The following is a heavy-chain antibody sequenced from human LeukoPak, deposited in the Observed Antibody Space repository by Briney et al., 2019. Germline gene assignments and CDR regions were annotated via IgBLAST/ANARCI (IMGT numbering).Heavy chain of an antibody. CDR2: IYYSGST. Sequence: SETLSLTCTVSCGSISSYYWSWIRQPPGKGLEWIGYIYYSGSTNYNPSLKSRVTISVDTSKNQFSLKLSSVTAADTAVYYCARVRLGPAAPFDYWGQGTLVTVSS. V-gene: IGHV4-59*01. D-gene: IGHD6-13*01. J-gene: IGHJ4*02. CDR1: CGSISSYY. CDR3: ARVRLGPAAPFDY.